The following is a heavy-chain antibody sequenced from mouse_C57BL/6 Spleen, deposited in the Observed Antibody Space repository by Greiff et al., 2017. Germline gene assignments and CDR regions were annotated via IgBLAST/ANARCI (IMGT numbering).Heavy chain of an antibody. V-gene: IGHV1-76*01. CDR3: ARRSHYYGSSFWYFDV. CDR1: GYTFTDYY. J-gene: IGHJ1*03. D-gene: IGHD1-1*01. Sequence: QVQLKESGAELVRPGASVKLSCKASGYTFTDYYINWVKQRPGQGLEWIARIYPGSGNTYYNEKFKGKATLTAEKSSSTAYMQLSSLTSEDSAVYFCARRSHYYGSSFWYFDVWGTGTTVTVSS. CDR2: IYPGSGNT.